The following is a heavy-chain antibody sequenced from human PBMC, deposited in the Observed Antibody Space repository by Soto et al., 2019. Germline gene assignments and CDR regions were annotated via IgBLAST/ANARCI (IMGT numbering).Heavy chain of an antibody. J-gene: IGHJ5*02. Sequence: QVQLQESRSRLVRPSQTLSLTCSVSGGSVNSGGYSWSWIRQPPGKGLEWIGFISPSGSPPYNPSLKSRVTISVDRSNHQISLELSSVTAADTAVYYCARGVLAWGPGTLVTVSS. CDR3: ARGVLA. CDR1: GGSVNSGGYS. V-gene: IGHV4-30-2*01. CDR2: ISPSGSP. D-gene: IGHD2-8*01.